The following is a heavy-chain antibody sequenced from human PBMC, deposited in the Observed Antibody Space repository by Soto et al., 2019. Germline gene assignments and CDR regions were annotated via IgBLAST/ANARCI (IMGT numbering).Heavy chain of an antibody. D-gene: IGHD3-10*01. V-gene: IGHV1-69*13. J-gene: IGHJ6*02. Sequence: SVKVSCEASGGTFSSYAIRWVRQAPGQGLEWMGGIIPIFVTANYAQKFQGRLTITADESTSTAYMELSSLRSEDTAVYYCARGLDMVRGALLYYYGMDVWGQGTTVTVSS. CDR3: ARGLDMVRGALLYYYGMDV. CDR2: IIPIFVTA. CDR1: GGTFSSYA.